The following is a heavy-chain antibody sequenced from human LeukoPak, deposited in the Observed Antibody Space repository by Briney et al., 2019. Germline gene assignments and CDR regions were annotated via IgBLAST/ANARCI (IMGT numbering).Heavy chain of an antibody. J-gene: IGHJ4*02. V-gene: IGHV4-4*09. Sequence: SETLSLTCTVSGGSISSYYWSWIRQPPGKGLEWIGYIYTSGSTNYNPSLKSRVTISVDTSKNQFSPKLSSVTAADTAVYYCARHPYDSSGYYGESYFDYWGQGTLVTVSS. CDR2: IYTSGST. CDR3: ARHPYDSSGYYGESYFDY. D-gene: IGHD3-22*01. CDR1: GGSISSYY.